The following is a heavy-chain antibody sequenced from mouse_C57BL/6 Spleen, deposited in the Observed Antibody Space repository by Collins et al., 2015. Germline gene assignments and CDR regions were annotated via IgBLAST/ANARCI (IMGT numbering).Heavy chain of an antibody. J-gene: IGHJ2*01. Sequence: QVQLQQPGAELGKSGASVKLSCKASGYTFTSYWMHWVKQRPGQGLEWIGMIHPNSGSTNYNEKFKSKATLTVDKSSSTAYMQLSSLTSEDSAVYYCAPITTVVNYFDYWGQGTTLTVSS. D-gene: IGHD1-1*01. CDR2: IHPNSGST. CDR1: GYTFTSYW. CDR3: APITTVVNYFDY. V-gene: IGHV1-64*01.